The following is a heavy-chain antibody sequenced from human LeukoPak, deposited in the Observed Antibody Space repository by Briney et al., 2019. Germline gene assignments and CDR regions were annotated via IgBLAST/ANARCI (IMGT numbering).Heavy chain of an antibody. V-gene: IGHV4-59*01. J-gene: IGHJ5*02. Sequence: SETLSLTCAVYGGSFSGYYWSWIRQPPGKGLEWIGYIYYSGSTNYNPSLKSRVTISVDTSKNQYSLKLSSVTAADTAVYYCAREVQWFGELFAVPETGFDPWGQGTLVTVSS. CDR3: AREVQWFGELFAVPETGFDP. D-gene: IGHD3-10*01. CDR2: IYYSGST. CDR1: GGSFSGYY.